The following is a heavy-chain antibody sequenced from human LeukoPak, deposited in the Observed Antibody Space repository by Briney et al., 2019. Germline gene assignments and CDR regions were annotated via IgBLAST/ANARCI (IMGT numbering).Heavy chain of an antibody. Sequence: PGGSLRLSCSASGFTFSTYWMSWVRQAPGKGLEWVANMRRDGNEIYYLDSVRGRFTISRDNAKNSLYLQMNSLRAEDTAVYYCAREYSSSSGRSFDYWGQGTLSSFPQ. CDR2: MRRDGNEI. J-gene: IGHJ4*02. CDR3: AREYSSSSGRSFDY. V-gene: IGHV3-7*01. CDR1: GFTFSTYW. D-gene: IGHD6-6*01.